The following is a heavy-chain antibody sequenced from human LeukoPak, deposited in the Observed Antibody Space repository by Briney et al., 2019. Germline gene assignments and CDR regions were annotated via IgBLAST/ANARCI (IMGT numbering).Heavy chain of an antibody. CDR1: GFTFSSYW. CDR3: AKGLMGATPYYFDY. Sequence: GGSLRLSCAASGFTFSSYWMHWVRQAPGKGLVWVSRINTDGSSTTYAGSVKGRFTISRDNAKNTLYLQMNSLRADDTAVYYCAKGLMGATPYYFDYWGQGTLVTVSS. D-gene: IGHD1-26*01. CDR2: INTDGSST. V-gene: IGHV3-74*01. J-gene: IGHJ4*02.